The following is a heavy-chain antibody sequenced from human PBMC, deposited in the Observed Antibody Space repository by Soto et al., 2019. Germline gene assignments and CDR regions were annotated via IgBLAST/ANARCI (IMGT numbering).Heavy chain of an antibody. Sequence: PGGSLRLSCTASGFTFNNYAMSWVRQAPGKGLEWVSSISVSFGTTYYADSVKGRFTISSDNSKNTLYLQMSSLRAEDTAVYYCAKSRGGYDFPFDYWGQGTLVTVSS. J-gene: IGHJ4*02. CDR1: GFTFNNYA. V-gene: IGHV3-23*01. D-gene: IGHD5-12*01. CDR3: AKSRGGYDFPFDY. CDR2: ISVSFGTT.